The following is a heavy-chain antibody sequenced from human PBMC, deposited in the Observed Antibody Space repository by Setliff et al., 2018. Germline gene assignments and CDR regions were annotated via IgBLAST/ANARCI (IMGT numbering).Heavy chain of an antibody. D-gene: IGHD3-3*02. CDR3: AKGGAYLEPYLDS. CDR1: GFTFSSYW. V-gene: IGHV3-7*01. J-gene: IGHJ4*02. CDR2: IKPDGSGK. Sequence: GESLKISCAASGFTFSSYWMSWVRQAPGKGLEWVANIKPDGSGKYYVDSVEGRFTVSRDNAKNSLYLQMNSLRGEDTALYYCAKGGAYLEPYLDSWGQGTLVTVSS.